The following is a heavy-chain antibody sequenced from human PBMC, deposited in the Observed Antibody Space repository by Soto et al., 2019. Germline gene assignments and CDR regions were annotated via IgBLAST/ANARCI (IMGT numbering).Heavy chain of an antibody. CDR2: IIPIFGTA. J-gene: IGHJ4*02. Sequence: QVQLVQSGAEVKKPGSSVNVSCKASGGTFSSYSINWVRQAPGQVLEWMGEIIPIFGTANYAQKFQGRVTITADESTSTAYMELSSLRSEDTAVYYCARDGGRHSGGIDYWGQGTRVTVSS. CDR1: GGTFSSYS. CDR3: ARDGGRHSGGIDY. D-gene: IGHD1-26*01. V-gene: IGHV1-69*01.